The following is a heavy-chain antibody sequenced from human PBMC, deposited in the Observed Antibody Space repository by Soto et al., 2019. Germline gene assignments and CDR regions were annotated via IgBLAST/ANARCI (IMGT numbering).Heavy chain of an antibody. Sequence: EVQLLESGGGLVQPGGSLRLSCAVSGLTFTKYAMSWVRQAPGKGLEWVSAISGSGSATHYADSVKGRFTISRDNSKNTLSLKMNSLRVEDTAIYFCAKRSGFDSGLFDYWGQGTLVTVSS. CDR2: ISGSGSAT. CDR3: AKRSGFDSGLFDY. V-gene: IGHV3-23*01. D-gene: IGHD5-12*01. CDR1: GLTFTKYA. J-gene: IGHJ4*02.